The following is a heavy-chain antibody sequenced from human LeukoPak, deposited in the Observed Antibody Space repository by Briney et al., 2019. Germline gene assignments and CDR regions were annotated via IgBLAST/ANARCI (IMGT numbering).Heavy chain of an antibody. Sequence: GGSLRLSCAVSGFTLSTYGMHWVRQAPGKGLEWLAGITYDGNDKYHADSVKGRFTISRDNSRDTLYLQMDSLRADDTAIYYCAIGGDYAWLAPGGQGTRVAVSS. J-gene: IGHJ5*02. CDR2: ITYDGNDK. V-gene: IGHV3-30*03. D-gene: IGHD3-16*01. CDR1: GFTLSTYG. CDR3: AIGGDYAWLAP.